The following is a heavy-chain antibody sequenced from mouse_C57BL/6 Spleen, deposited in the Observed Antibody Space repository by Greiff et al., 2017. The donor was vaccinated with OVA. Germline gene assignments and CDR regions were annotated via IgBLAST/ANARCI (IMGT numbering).Heavy chain of an antibody. D-gene: IGHD2-4*01. CDR1: GFTFSDYG. J-gene: IGHJ4*01. CDR3: ARRYDYDYAMDY. CDR2: ISSGSSTI. V-gene: IGHV5-17*01. Sequence: EVKLVESGGGLVKPGGSLKLSCAASGFTFSDYGMHWVRQAPEKGLEWVAYISSGSSTIYYADTVKGRFTISRDNAKNTLFLKMTSLRSEDTAMYYCARRYDYDYAMDYWGQGTSVTVSS.